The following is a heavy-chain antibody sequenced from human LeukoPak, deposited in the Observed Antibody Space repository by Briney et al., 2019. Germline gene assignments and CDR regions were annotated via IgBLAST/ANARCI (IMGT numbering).Heavy chain of an antibody. Sequence: SETLSLTCAVSGYSISSGYYWGWIRQPPGKGLEWIGSIDHSGSTYYNPSLKSRVTISVDTSKNQFSLKLSSVTAADTAVYYCASKASDYAFDYWGQGTLVTVSS. D-gene: IGHD4-17*01. J-gene: IGHJ4*02. CDR3: ASKASDYAFDY. V-gene: IGHV4-38-2*01. CDR1: GYSISSGYY. CDR2: IDHSGST.